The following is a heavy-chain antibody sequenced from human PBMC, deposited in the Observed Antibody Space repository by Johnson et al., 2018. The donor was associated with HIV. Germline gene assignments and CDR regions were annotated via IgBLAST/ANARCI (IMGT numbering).Heavy chain of an antibody. CDR1: GFTVSSNY. CDR3: GGDGRDIGGGLRWGPKRGGPVDGLDI. D-gene: IGHD4-23*01. CDR2: IYSGGST. J-gene: IGHJ3*02. Sequence: VQLVESGGGLIQPGGSLRLSCAASGFTVSSNYMSWVRQAPGKGLEWVSEIYSGGSTYYEDSVRGRFTISRENHRNTAYLEMNSLRIEDNAVYYCGGDGRDIGGGLRWGPKRGGPVDGLDIWGQGRTVTVSS. V-gene: IGHV3-53*01.